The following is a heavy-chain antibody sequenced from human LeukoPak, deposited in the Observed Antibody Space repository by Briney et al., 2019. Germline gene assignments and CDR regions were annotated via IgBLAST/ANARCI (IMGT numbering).Heavy chain of an antibody. Sequence: PSETLSLTCTVSGGSISSYYWSWIRQPPGKGLEWIGYIYYSGSTNYNPSLKSRVTISVDTSKNQFSLKLSSVTAADTAVYYCAREGGAPGLFGYWGHGTLVTVSS. D-gene: IGHD3-16*01. CDR2: IYYSGST. V-gene: IGHV4-59*01. J-gene: IGHJ4*01. CDR3: AREGGAPGLFGY. CDR1: GGSISSYY.